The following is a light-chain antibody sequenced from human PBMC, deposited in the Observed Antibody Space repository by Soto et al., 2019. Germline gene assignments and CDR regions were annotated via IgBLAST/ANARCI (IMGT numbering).Light chain of an antibody. CDR3: QHYGNSPFT. V-gene: IGKV3-20*01. Sequence: EIVLTQSPGTLSLSPGERATLSCRASQSVSSSYLAWYQQKPGQAPRLLVYGASSRATGIPDRFSGSGSGTGLILTISRVEPEDFAVYYCQHYGNSPFTFGPGTRVDIK. CDR2: GAS. J-gene: IGKJ3*01. CDR1: QSVSSSY.